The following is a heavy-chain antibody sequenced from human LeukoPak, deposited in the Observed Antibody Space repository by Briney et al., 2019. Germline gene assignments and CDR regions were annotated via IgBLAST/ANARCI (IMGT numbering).Heavy chain of an antibody. V-gene: IGHV4-59*01. J-gene: IGHJ5*02. D-gene: IGHD1-14*01. Sequence: PSETLSLTCTVSGASISNYYWSWIRHLPGKXLECIASIYSGGNINYNPSLRSRATISIDTSKSQFSLDLSSVTAADTAVYYCARGGTTWFDPWGQGTLVTVSS. CDR1: GASISNYY. CDR3: ARGGTTWFDP. CDR2: IYSGGNI.